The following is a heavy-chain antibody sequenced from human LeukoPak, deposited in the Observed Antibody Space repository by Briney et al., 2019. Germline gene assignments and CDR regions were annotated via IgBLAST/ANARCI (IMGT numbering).Heavy chain of an antibody. CDR1: GFTLSSYA. J-gene: IGHJ6*04. CDR2: ISGSVIST. D-gene: IGHD3-10*02. V-gene: IGHV3-23*01. CDR3: AELGITMIGGV. Sequence: GGSLRLSCAGSGFTLSSYAMSWVRQAPGKGLEWVSAISGSVISTYYADSVKGRFTISRDNSKNSLYLQMNSLRAEDTAVYYCAELGITMIGGVWGKGTTVTVSS.